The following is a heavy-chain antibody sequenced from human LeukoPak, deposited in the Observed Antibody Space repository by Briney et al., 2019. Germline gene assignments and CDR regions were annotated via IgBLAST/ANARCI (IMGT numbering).Heavy chain of an antibody. D-gene: IGHD4-11*01. V-gene: IGHV5-51*01. J-gene: IGHJ4*02. CDR1: GYSFSNYW. CDR3: ARAPTSVSNPYYFDY. Sequence: GESLKISCNASGYSFSNYWIGWVRQMPGKGLEWMGIIYPGDSDTRYSPSFQGQVTISADKSITTGYLQWSRLKASDTAMYYCARAPTSVSNPYYFDYWGQGALVTVSS. CDR2: IYPGDSDT.